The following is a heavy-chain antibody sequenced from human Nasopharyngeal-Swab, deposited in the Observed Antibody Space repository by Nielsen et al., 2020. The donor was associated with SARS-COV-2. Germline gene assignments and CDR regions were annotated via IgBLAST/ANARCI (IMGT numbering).Heavy chain of an antibody. J-gene: IGHJ4*02. V-gene: IGHV1-69*01. CDR2: TIPVFGTP. Sequence: WVRQAPGQGLEWMGGTIPVFGTPIYAQKFRGRVTITADESTSTAYTELSSLRSEDTAFYYCARLNNYDSGGYYYIDYWGQGTLVTVSS. D-gene: IGHD3-22*01. CDR3: ARLNNYDSGGYYYIDY.